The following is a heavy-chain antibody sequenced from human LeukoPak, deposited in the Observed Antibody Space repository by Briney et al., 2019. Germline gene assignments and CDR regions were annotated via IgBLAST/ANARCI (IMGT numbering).Heavy chain of an antibody. CDR1: GFTFSGYA. D-gene: IGHD3-16*01. CDR2: ISYDGSNK. CDR3: ARVGGRGLFLAY. Sequence: GGSLRLSCAASGFTFSGYAMHWVRQAPGKGLEWVAVISYDGSNKYYADSVKGRFTISRDNSKNTLYLQMNSLRAEDTAVYYCARVGGRGLFLAYWGQGTLVTVSS. V-gene: IGHV3-30*01. J-gene: IGHJ4*02.